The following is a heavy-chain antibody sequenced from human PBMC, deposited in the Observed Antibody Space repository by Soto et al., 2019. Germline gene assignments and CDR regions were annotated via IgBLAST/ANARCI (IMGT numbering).Heavy chain of an antibody. D-gene: IGHD3-10*01. J-gene: IGHJ4*02. Sequence: GGSLRLSCAASGFTFDDYAMHWVRQAPGKGLEWVSGISWNSGSIGYADSVKGRFTISRDNAKNSLYLQMNSLRAEDTALYYCANMGSGTEQTFDYWGQGTLVTVSS. CDR2: ISWNSGSI. CDR1: GFTFDDYA. CDR3: ANMGSGTEQTFDY. V-gene: IGHV3-9*01.